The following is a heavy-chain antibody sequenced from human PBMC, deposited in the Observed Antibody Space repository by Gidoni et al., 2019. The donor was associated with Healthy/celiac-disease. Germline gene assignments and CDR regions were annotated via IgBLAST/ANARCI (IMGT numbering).Heavy chain of an antibody. CDR1: GFTFSSYS. Sequence: EVQLVESGGGLVQPGGSLCLACAASGFTFSSYSMNWVRQAPGKGLEWVSSISSSSSYIYYADSVKGRFTISRDNAKNSLYLQMNSLRAEDTAVYYCARVVTTHSFDYWGQGTLVTVSS. D-gene: IGHD3-22*01. J-gene: IGHJ4*02. V-gene: IGHV3-21*01. CDR2: ISSSSSYI. CDR3: ARVVTTHSFDY.